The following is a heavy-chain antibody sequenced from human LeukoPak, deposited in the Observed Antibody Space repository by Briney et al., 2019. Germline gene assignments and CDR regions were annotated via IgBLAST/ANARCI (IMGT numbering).Heavy chain of an antibody. J-gene: IGHJ4*02. CDR3: AKDVPRGHIAARLFDY. Sequence: GGSLRLSCTASGFTFGDYAMSWVRQAPGKGLEWVSAISGSGGSTYYADSVKGRFTISRDNSKNTLYLQMNSLRAEDTAVYYCAKDVPRGHIAARLFDYWGQGTLVTVSS. V-gene: IGHV3-23*01. CDR2: ISGSGGST. CDR1: GFTFGDYA. D-gene: IGHD6-6*01.